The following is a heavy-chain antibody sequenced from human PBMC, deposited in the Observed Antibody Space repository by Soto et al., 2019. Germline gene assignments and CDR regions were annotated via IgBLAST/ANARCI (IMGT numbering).Heavy chain of an antibody. Sequence: GGSLRLSCAASGFTVSSNYMSWVRQAPGKGLEWVSVIYSGGSTYYADYVKGRFTISRDNSKNTLYLQMNSLRAEDTAVYYCARGIWEYCSSTSCYYYYGMDVWGQGTTVTVSS. CDR3: ARGIWEYCSSTSCYYYYGMDV. CDR2: IYSGGST. CDR1: GFTVSSNY. V-gene: IGHV3-66*01. J-gene: IGHJ6*02. D-gene: IGHD2-2*01.